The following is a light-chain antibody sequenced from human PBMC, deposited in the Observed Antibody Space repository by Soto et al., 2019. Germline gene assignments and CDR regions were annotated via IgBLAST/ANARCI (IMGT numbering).Light chain of an antibody. CDR1: SSDFGAYNF. CDR2: DVG. Sequence: QSALTQPASVSGSPGQSITISCTGTSSDFGAYNFLSWYQQHPGKAPKLMIYDVGNRPSGVSNRFSGSKSGNTASLTISGLQAEDEVDYYCSSYTSSSTLYVFGTGTKVTVL. CDR3: SSYTSSSTLYV. V-gene: IGLV2-14*01. J-gene: IGLJ1*01.